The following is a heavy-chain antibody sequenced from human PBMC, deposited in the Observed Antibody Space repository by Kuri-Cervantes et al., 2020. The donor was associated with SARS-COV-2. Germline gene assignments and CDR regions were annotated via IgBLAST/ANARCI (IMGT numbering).Heavy chain of an antibody. D-gene: IGHD3-22*01. CDR2: IIPIFAKA. Sequence: SVQVSCKASGYTFTGYYMHWVRQAPGQGLEWMGGIIPIFAKANCAQKFQGRVTITADQSTSTAYMELSSLRSEDTAVYYCARGPGLPDSRGYYYFYWGQGTLVTVSS. J-gene: IGHJ4*02. V-gene: IGHV1-69*13. CDR3: ARGPGLPDSRGYYYFY. CDR1: GYTFTGYY.